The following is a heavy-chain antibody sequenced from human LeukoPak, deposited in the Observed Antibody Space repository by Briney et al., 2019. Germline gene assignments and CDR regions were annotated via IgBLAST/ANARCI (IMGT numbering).Heavy chain of an antibody. Sequence: GGSLRLSCAASGFTVSSNYMSWVRQAPGKGLEWVSVIYSGGGTYYADSVKGRFTISRDNSKNALYLQMNSLRAGDTAVYYCARDTRSITGTKTHDYWGQGTLVTVSS. CDR2: IYSGGGT. V-gene: IGHV3-53*01. CDR3: ARDTRSITGTKTHDY. D-gene: IGHD1-20*01. CDR1: GFTVSSNY. J-gene: IGHJ4*02.